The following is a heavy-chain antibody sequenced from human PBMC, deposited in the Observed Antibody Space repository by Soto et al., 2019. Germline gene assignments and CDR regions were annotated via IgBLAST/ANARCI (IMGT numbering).Heavy chain of an antibody. J-gene: IGHJ5*02. CDR3: ARDRGTISWHVWSWFDP. Sequence: GGSLRLSCAASGFTFSDYAMHWVRQAPGKGLEWVAVVSHDGRNTHYADSVKGRFTISRDSSKNTVSLEMTSLRAEDTAVYYCARDRGTISWHVWSWFDPWGQGTLVTVSS. CDR2: VSHDGRNT. V-gene: IGHV3-30*04. CDR1: GFTFSDYA. D-gene: IGHD6-13*01.